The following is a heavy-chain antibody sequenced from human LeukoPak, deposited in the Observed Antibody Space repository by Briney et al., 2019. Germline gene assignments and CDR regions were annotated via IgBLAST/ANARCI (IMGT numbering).Heavy chain of an antibody. CDR1: GYTFTSYG. V-gene: IGHV1-18*01. D-gene: IGHD2-2*03. CDR3: ARLSYLLDIVVVPAAITNNWFDP. Sequence: ASVKVSCKASGYTFTSYGISWVRQAPGQGLEWMGWISAYNGNTNYAQKLQGRVTMTTDTATSTAYMGLRSLRSDDTAVYYCARLSYLLDIVVVPAAITNNWFDPWGQGTLVTVSS. CDR2: ISAYNGNT. J-gene: IGHJ5*02.